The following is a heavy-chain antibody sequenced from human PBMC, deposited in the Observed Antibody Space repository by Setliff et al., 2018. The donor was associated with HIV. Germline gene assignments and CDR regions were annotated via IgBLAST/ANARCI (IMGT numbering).Heavy chain of an antibody. CDR2: IYNSAST. CDR1: GASINSGYDY. J-gene: IGHJ4*02. CDR3: ARTSYNFWGGPDS. V-gene: IGHV4-39*02. D-gene: IGHD3-3*01. Sequence: KPSETLSLTCTVSGASINSGYDYWVWIRQPPGKGLQWIGSIYNSASTYYSLSLKRRVIMSVDTSKNRFSLRLSSVSAADTAVYYCARTSYNFWGGPDSWGQGTLVTVS.